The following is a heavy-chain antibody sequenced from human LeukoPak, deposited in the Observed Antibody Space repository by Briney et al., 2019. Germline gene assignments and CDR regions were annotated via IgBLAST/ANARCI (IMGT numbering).Heavy chain of an antibody. CDR3: AKPRCSSTSCIRNPFWSGYYSVYYYYYGMDV. D-gene: IGHD2-2*01. Sequence: GGSLRLSCAASGFTFSSYGMHWVRQAPGKGLEWVAVISYDGSNKYYADSVKGRFTISRDNSKNTLYLQMNSLRAEDTAVYYCAKPRCSSTSCIRNPFWSGYYSVYYYYYGMDVWGQGTTVTVSS. J-gene: IGHJ6*02. V-gene: IGHV3-30*18. CDR1: GFTFSSYG. CDR2: ISYDGSNK.